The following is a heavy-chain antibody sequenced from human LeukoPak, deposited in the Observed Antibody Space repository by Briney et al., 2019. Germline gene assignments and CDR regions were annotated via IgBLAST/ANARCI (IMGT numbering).Heavy chain of an antibody. V-gene: IGHV3-23*01. D-gene: IGHD5-24*01. J-gene: IGHJ4*02. CDR3: AKNRATSMAFYDH. CDR1: GFTFSNFP. Sequence: GGSLRLSCVASGFTFSNFPITWVRRAPGKGREGVSAISENGVYIFYGDSVKGRFTTSRDNSRTTLYLQMNHLRAEDTALYYCAKNRATSMAFYDHWGQGIQVTVSS. CDR2: ISENGVYI.